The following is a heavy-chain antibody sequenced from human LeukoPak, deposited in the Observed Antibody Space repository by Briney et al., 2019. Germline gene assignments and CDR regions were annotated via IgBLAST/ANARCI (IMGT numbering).Heavy chain of an antibody. CDR2: IYYVGSP. Sequence: TSETLSLTCSVPGDSINSGDSYWGWIRQNPWKGLEWIGSIYYVGSPHYNPSLNSRQVTMSVDTLRNQFSLKLTSVTAADTAVYYCARLPITKRAMDVWGQGTTVTVSS. J-gene: IGHJ6*02. D-gene: IGHD3-3*01. CDR1: GDSINSGDSY. V-gene: IGHV4-39*01. CDR3: ARLPITKRAMDV.